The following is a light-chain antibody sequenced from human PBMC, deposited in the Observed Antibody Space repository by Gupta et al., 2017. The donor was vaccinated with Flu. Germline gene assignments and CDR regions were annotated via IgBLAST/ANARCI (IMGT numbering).Light chain of an antibody. V-gene: IGLV3-19*01. J-gene: IGLJ2*01. CDR1: SLRNSY. CDR3: NSRDSTDNHQAV. Sequence: QTGRITCQGDSLRNSYESWYQQKPGQATVLVIYAKNIRPAGIPDRVSGSSSGNTAALTITGAQAEDEADYYCNSRDSTDNHQAVFGGGTKLTVL. CDR2: AKN.